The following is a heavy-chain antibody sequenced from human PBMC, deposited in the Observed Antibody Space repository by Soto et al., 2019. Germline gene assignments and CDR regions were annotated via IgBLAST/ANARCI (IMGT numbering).Heavy chain of an antibody. J-gene: IGHJ5*02. CDR2: IIPIFGTA. V-gene: IGHV1-69*01. D-gene: IGHD6-13*01. CDR3: ARGVGGLAAAGIYWFDP. Sequence: QVQLVQSGAEVKKPGSSVKVSCKASGGTFSSYAISWVRQAPGQGLEWMGGIIPIFGTANYAQKFQGRVTITADESTSTAYMELRSLRSEDTAVYYCARGVGGLAAAGIYWFDPWGQGTLVTVSS. CDR1: GGTFSSYA.